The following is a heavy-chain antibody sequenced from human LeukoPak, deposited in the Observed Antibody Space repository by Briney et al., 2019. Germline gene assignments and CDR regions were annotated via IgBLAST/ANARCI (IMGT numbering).Heavy chain of an antibody. CDR1: GFTFSSYS. CDR3: AKLGYCSGGSCYTIYYYYMDV. CDR2: ISSSSSYI. J-gene: IGHJ6*03. Sequence: PGGSLRLSCAASGFTFSSYSMNWVRQAPGKGLEWVSSISSSSSYIYYADSVKGRFTISRDNAKNTLYLQMNSLRAEDTAVYYCAKLGYCSGGSCYTIYYYYMDVWGKGTTVTISS. V-gene: IGHV3-21*04. D-gene: IGHD2-15*01.